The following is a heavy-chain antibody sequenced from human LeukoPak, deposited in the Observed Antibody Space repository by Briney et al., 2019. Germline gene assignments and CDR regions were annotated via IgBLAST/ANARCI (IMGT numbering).Heavy chain of an antibody. CDR1: GFTFSTYE. CDR2: ISSSGTVI. V-gene: IGHV3-48*03. CDR3: AREPTIPYFDY. J-gene: IGHJ4*02. Sequence: GGSLRLSCAASGFTFSTYEMNWVRQAPGKGLEWVSYISSSGTVIYYADSVKGRFAISRDNAKKSLYLQKNSLRAEDTAVYYCAREPTIPYFDYWGQGTLVTVPS. D-gene: IGHD4/OR15-4a*01.